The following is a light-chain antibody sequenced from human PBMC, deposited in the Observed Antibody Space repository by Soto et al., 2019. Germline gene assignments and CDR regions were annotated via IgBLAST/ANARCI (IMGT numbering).Light chain of an antibody. Sequence: EIVLTQSPGTLSLSPGERATLSCRASQSVSSSLAWSQQKPGQAPSLLIYDTSNRATGVQARFSGSGSVTDFTLTISSLETEDFAVYYCQQRSDWPLTCGGGNKVEIK. CDR1: QSVSSS. J-gene: IGKJ4*01. CDR2: DTS. V-gene: IGKV3-11*01. CDR3: QQRSDWPLT.